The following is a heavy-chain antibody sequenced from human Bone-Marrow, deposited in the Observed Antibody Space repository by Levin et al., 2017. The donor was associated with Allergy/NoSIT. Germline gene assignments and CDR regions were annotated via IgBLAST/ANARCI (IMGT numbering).Heavy chain of an antibody. Sequence: SCTASGFTFNSFAMSWVRQAPGKGLEWVSAISSGGDYIYYTDSVKGRFTISRDNSKNTLYLRMNSLRAEDTAVYYCAKEGAPVGRTYFDYWGQGTLVTVSS. CDR2: ISSGGDYI. J-gene: IGHJ4*02. CDR1: GFTFNSFA. CDR3: AKEGAPVGRTYFDY. V-gene: IGHV3-23*01. D-gene: IGHD2-2*01.